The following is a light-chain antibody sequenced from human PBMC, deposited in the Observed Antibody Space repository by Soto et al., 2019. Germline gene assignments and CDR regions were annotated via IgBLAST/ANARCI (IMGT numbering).Light chain of an antibody. J-gene: IGKJ3*01. V-gene: IGKV3-20*01. CDR1: QSVSSSY. CDR2: GAS. CDR3: HQYGSSPLFT. Sequence: ELVLTQSPGTLSLSPGERATLSCRASQSVSSSYLAWYQQKPGQAPRLLIYGASNRATGIPDRFSGSGSGTDFTRTISRLAPEDFAVYDGHQYGSSPLFTFGPGTKVDIK.